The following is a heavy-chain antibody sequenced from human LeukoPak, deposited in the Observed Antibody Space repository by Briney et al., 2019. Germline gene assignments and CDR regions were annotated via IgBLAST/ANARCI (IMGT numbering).Heavy chain of an antibody. Sequence: GGSLRFSCAASGFTFSSYSMNWVRQAPGKGLEWVSSISSSSSYIYYADSVKGRFTISRDNAKNTLYLQMNSLRAEDTAVYYCARDLHLSLDYWGQGTLVTVSS. D-gene: IGHD3-16*01. CDR1: GFTFSSYS. J-gene: IGHJ4*02. V-gene: IGHV3-21*01. CDR3: ARDLHLSLDY. CDR2: ISSSSSYI.